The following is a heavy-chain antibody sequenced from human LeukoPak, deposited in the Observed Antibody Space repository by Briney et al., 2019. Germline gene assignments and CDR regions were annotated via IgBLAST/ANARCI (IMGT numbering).Heavy chain of an antibody. V-gene: IGHV3-21*01. CDR2: ISSSSSNI. Sequence: GGALRLSCAASGFTFSSYSKYWGRQAPGRGLEGGLSISSSSSNIYYADSVKGRFTISGDNAKNSLYLQMNSLRAEDTAVYYCARDQAWAYCSSTSCYGNAFDIWGQGTMVTVSS. CDR3: ARDQAWAYCSSTSCYGNAFDI. CDR1: GFTFSSYS. J-gene: IGHJ3*02. D-gene: IGHD2-2*01.